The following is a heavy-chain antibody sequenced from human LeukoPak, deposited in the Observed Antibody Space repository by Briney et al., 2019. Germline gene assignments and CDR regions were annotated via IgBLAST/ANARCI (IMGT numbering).Heavy chain of an antibody. CDR1: GFTVSSNY. Sequence: GGSLRLSCAASGFTVSSNYMSWVRQAPGKGLEWVSVIYSGGSTYYADSVKGRFTISRDNSKNTLYLQMNSLRAEDTAVYYCARTYTRGLDGMDVWGQGTMVTVSS. V-gene: IGHV3-66*01. J-gene: IGHJ6*02. CDR3: ARTYTRGLDGMDV. D-gene: IGHD2-2*01. CDR2: IYSGGST.